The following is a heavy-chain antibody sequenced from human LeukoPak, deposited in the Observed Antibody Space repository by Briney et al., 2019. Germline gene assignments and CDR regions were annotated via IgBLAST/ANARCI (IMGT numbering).Heavy chain of an antibody. CDR1: GFTFTSTA. D-gene: IGHD2-2*01. CDR2: ILVGSGNT. V-gene: IGHV1-58*01. J-gene: IGHJ4*02. CDR3: ASDPPYTSSSAW. Sequence: SVTVSCKASGFTFTSTAVQWMRQARGQRLEWIGWILVGSGNTNYAQMFQERVTLTWDVSTSTAYMVLSSLRSEDTAIYYCASDPPYTSSSAWWGQGTLVTVSS.